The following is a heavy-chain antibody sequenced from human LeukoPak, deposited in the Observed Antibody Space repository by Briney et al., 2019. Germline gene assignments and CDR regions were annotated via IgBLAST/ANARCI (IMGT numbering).Heavy chain of an antibody. CDR1: GFTFSSYT. D-gene: IGHD4-23*01. V-gene: IGHV3-21*01. CDR3: ARDGDTVLTRGYYYYMDV. CDR2: ITSSSSYI. J-gene: IGHJ6*03. Sequence: RSGGSLRLSCAASGFTFSSYTMNWVRQAPGKGPEWVSSITSSSSYIYYADSVKGRFTISRDNARNSLYLQMNSLRAEDTAPYYCARDGDTVLTRGYYYYMDVWGKGTTVTVSS.